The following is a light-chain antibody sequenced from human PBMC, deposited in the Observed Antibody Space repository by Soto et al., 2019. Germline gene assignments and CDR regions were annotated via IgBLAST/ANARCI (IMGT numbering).Light chain of an antibody. CDR1: QSVSSS. J-gene: IGKJ1*01. Sequence: EIVLTQSPATLSLSTGKRATLSCRASQSVSSSLAWYQQKHGQSPRILIYGASARATGFPARFSASGYGTEFNLTISSLQSEDFAVYYCQQYNNWPWTFGQGTKVDIK. V-gene: IGKV3-15*01. CDR3: QQYNNWPWT. CDR2: GAS.